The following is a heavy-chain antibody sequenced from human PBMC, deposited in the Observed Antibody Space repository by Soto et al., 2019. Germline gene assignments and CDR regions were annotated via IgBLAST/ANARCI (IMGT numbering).Heavy chain of an antibody. J-gene: IGHJ4*02. D-gene: IGHD3-10*01. Sequence: GGSLRLSCAASGFTFSSYAMSWVRQAPGKGLEWVSAISGSGGITYYADSVKGRFTISRDNSKKTLYLQMNSLKAEDTAVYYCERAVPNLKSYYRSRWYGYYFDYWCQAIPVTVS. CDR1: GFTFSSYA. V-gene: IGHV3-23*01. CDR3: ERAVPNLKSYYRSRWYGYYFDY. CDR2: ISGSGGIT.